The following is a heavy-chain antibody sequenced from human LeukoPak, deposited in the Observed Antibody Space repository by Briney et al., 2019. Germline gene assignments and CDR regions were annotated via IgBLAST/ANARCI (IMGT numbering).Heavy chain of an antibody. J-gene: IGHJ4*02. CDR2: INPNSGGT. D-gene: IGHD3-22*01. CDR3: ARDLKNKVLVFPAAYDSSGFPFDY. CDR1: GYTFTGYY. V-gene: IGHV1-2*04. Sequence: ASVKVSCKASGYTFTGYYMHWVRQAPGQGLEWMGWINPNSGGTNYAQKFQGWVTMTRDTSISTAYMELSRLRSEDTAVYYCARDLKNKVLVFPAAYDSSGFPFDYWGQGTLVTVSS.